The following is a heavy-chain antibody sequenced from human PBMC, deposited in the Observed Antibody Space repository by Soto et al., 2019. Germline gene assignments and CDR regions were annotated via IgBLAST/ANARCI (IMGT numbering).Heavy chain of an antibody. CDR2: ICISSSSI. J-gene: IGHJ4*02. Sequence: EVQLVESGGGLVQPGGSLRLSCAASGFTFSSYCLSWVRQSPGKGLEWVSFICISSSSISYADAVKGRFTISRDNAQNSLYLHMNSLRAEDTAVYYCARDSPPIAYWGQGTLVTVSS. CDR3: ARDSPPIAY. CDR1: GFTFSSYC. V-gene: IGHV3-48*01.